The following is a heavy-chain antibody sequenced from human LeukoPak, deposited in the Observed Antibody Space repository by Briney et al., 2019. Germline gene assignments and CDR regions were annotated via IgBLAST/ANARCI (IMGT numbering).Heavy chain of an antibody. J-gene: IGHJ4*02. CDR2: IGGRDVGT. V-gene: IGHV3-23*01. CDR3: AKWGDYDILTGYYDPDY. Sequence: PGASLRLSCAASGFIFSNYAMSWVRHAPGKGLEWGSAIGGRDVGTYYADSVKGRFTLSRDDPKNTLYLQMNTLRAEDAAVYYRAKWGDYDILTGYYDPDYWGQGALATVS. D-gene: IGHD3-9*01. CDR1: GFIFSNYA.